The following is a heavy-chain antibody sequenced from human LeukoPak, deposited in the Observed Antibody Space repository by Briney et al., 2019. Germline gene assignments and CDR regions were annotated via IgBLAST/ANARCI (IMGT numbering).Heavy chain of an antibody. D-gene: IGHD4-23*01. V-gene: IGHV3-23*01. Sequence: GSLRLSCAASGVTFSTYAMSWVRQAPGKGLEWMSGISTNVGDTFYADTVRGRFTISRDNSTNTLYLQLNSLRAEDTAVYYCDRDRSGYGGDWGQGTLVTVSS. CDR3: DRDRSGYGGD. CDR2: ISTNVGDT. CDR1: GVTFSTYA. J-gene: IGHJ4*02.